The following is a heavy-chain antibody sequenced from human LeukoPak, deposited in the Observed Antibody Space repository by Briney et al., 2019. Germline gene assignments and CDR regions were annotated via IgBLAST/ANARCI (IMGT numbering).Heavy chain of an antibody. J-gene: IGHJ4*02. D-gene: IGHD3-22*01. Sequence: QSGGSLRLSCAASGFTFSSYGMHWVRQAPGKGLEWVAVISYDGSNKYYADSVKGRFTISRDNSKNTLYLQMNSLRAEDTAVYYCAKRLGYYYDSSGYYSTDYWGQGTLVTVSS. V-gene: IGHV3-30*18. CDR1: GFTFSSYG. CDR2: ISYDGSNK. CDR3: AKRLGYYYDSSGYYSTDY.